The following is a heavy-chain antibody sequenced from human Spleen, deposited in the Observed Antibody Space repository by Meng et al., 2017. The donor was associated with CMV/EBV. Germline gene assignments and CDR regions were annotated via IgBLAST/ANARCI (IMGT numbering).Heavy chain of an antibody. CDR2: MNPNSGNT. CDR1: GYTFTSYD. J-gene: IGHJ5*02. CDR3: ARGRITMVRGVKGWFDP. V-gene: IGHV1-8*01. D-gene: IGHD3-10*01. Sequence: QVQLVQSGAEVKKPGASVKVSCKASGYTFTSYDINWVRQATGQGLEWMGWMNPNSGNTAYAQKFQGRVTMTRNTSISTAYMELSSLRSEDTAVYYCARGRITMVRGVKGWFDPWGQGTLVTVSS.